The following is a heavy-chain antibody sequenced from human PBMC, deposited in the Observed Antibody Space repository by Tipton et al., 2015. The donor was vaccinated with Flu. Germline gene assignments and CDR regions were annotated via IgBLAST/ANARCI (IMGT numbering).Heavy chain of an antibody. J-gene: IGHJ6*02. V-gene: IGHV3-66*01. Sequence: SLRLSCAASGFTFSSYGMSWVRQAPGRGLEWVSGIYSGGYTYYADSVKGRFTISRANSKNTLYLQMNSLRAEDTAVYYCARGGGSGSFDYYYYGMDVWGQGTTVTVSS. CDR2: IYSGGYT. CDR1: GFTFSSYG. D-gene: IGHD1-26*01. CDR3: ARGGGSGSFDYYYYGMDV.